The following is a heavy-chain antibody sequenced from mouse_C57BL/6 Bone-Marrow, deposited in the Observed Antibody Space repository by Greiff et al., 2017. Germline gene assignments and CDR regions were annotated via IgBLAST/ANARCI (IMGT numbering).Heavy chain of an antibody. D-gene: IGHD5-1*01. J-gene: IGHJ4*01. CDR1: GFTFSSYA. CDR3: ERVPFYYYAMDY. V-gene: IGHV5-4*03. CDR2: ISDGGSYT. Sequence: EVKVVESGGGLVKPGGSLKLSCAASGFTFSSYAMSWVRQTPDKRLEWVATISDGGSYTYYPDNVKGRFTISRDNAKNNLYLQMSHLKSEDTAMYYCERVPFYYYAMDYWGQGTSVTVAS.